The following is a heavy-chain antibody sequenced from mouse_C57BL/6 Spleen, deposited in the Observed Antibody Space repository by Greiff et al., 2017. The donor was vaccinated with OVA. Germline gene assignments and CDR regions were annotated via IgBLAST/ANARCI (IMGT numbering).Heavy chain of an antibody. CDR2: ISSGGSYT. Sequence: DVKLVESGGDLVKPGGSLKLSCAASGFTFSSYGMSWVRQTPDKRLEWVATISSGGSYTYYQDSVKGRFTISRDNAKNTLYLQMSSLKSEDTAMYYCARHDTYYFDYWGQGTTLTVSS. CDR3: ARHDTYYFDY. CDR1: GFTFSSYG. V-gene: IGHV5-6*02. J-gene: IGHJ2*01.